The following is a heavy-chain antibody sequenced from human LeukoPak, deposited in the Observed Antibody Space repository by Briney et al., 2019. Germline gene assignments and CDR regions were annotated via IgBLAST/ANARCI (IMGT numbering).Heavy chain of an antibody. Sequence: SVKVSCKASGGTFSSYAISWVRQAPGQGLEWMGGIIPIFGTANYAQKFQGRVTITADESTSTAYMELSSLRSEDTAVYYCARADRYCRSTSCYTGDYWGQGTLVTVSS. CDR3: ARADRYCRSTSCYTGDY. CDR1: GGTFSSYA. D-gene: IGHD2-2*02. J-gene: IGHJ4*02. V-gene: IGHV1-69*01. CDR2: IIPIFGTA.